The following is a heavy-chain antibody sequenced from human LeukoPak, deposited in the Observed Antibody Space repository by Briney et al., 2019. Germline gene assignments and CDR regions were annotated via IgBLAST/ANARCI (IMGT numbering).Heavy chain of an antibody. D-gene: IGHD3-10*01. V-gene: IGHV1-2*02. CDR3: ARGGRELNYFDY. J-gene: IGHJ4*02. Sequence: GASVKVSCKASGYTFTGYYMHWVRQAPGQGLEWMGWINPNSGGTNYAQEFQGRVTMTRDTSISTAYMELSRLRSDDTAVYYCARGGRELNYFDYWGQGTLVTVSS. CDR1: GYTFTGYY. CDR2: INPNSGGT.